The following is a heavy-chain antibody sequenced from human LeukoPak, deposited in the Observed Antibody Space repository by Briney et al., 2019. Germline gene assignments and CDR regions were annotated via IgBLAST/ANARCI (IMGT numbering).Heavy chain of an antibody. D-gene: IGHD3-22*01. J-gene: IGHJ4*02. Sequence: GGSLRLSCATSGFTFSSYAMNWVRQAPGKGLECVSFISTSGDFTYYAASVKGRFTVSRDNAKNSLYLQMNSLRAEDTAVYYCARGSTYYDSSGQVPFDYWGQGTLVTVSS. CDR1: GFTFSSYA. CDR2: ISTSGDFT. CDR3: ARGSTYYDSSGQVPFDY. V-gene: IGHV3-23*01.